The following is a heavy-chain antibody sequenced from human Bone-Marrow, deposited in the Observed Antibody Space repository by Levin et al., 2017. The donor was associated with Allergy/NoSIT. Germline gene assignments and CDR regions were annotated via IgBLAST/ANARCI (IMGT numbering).Heavy chain of an antibody. V-gene: IGHV3-15*01. CDR2: IKSKTDGGTT. J-gene: IGHJ3*02. Sequence: GESLKISCAASGFTFSNAWMSWVRQAPGKGLEWVGRIKSKTDGGTTDYAAPVKGRFTISRDDSKNTLYLQMNSLKTEDTAVYYCTTGVSSSSHAFDIWGQGTMVTVSS. D-gene: IGHD6-6*01. CDR1: GFTFSNAW. CDR3: TTGVSSSSHAFDI.